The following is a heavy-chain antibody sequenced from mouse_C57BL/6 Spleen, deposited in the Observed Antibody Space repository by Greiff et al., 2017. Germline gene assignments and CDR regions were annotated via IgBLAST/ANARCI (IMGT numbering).Heavy chain of an antibody. J-gene: IGHJ2*01. V-gene: IGHV14-1*01. CDR3: TTWGITRYYFDY. Sequence: VQLQQSGAELVRPGASVKLSCTASGFNIQDYYMHWVKQRPEQGLEWIGRIDPEDGDTEYAPKFQGKATMTADTSSNTAYLQLSSLTSEDTAVYYCTTWGITRYYFDYWGQGTTLTVSS. CDR1: GFNIQDYY. D-gene: IGHD2-4*01. CDR2: IDPEDGDT.